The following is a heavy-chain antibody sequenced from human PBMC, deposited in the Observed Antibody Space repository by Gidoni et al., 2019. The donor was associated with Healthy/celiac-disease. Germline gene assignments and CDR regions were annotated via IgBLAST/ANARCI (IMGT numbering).Heavy chain of an antibody. J-gene: IGHJ4*02. CDR3: ARDLFRQLEPRFDY. V-gene: IGHV3-33*01. Sequence: QVQLVESGGGVVQPGRSLRLSCAASGFTFSSYGMPWVRQAPGKGLEWVAVIWYDGSNKYYADSVKGRFTISRDNSKNTLYLQMNSLRAEDTAVYYCARDLFRQLEPRFDYWGQGTLVTVSS. CDR2: IWYDGSNK. CDR1: GFTFSSYG. D-gene: IGHD1-1*01.